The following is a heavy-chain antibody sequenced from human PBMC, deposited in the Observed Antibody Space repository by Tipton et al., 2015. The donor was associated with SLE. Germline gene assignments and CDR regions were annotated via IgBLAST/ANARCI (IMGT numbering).Heavy chain of an antibody. J-gene: IGHJ6*02. CDR1: GDSVSGDSAA. D-gene: IGHD2-8*01. CDR3: AKVYCTTANCHLYGMDV. CDR2: TYYRSKGYN. V-gene: IGHV6-1*01. Sequence: GLVKPSQTLSLTCDIPGDSVSGDSAAWNWIRQSPSRGLVWLGRTYYRSKGYNDYAESVKTRISLNPDTSKNQFFLHLNSVTPEDTAIYYCAKVYCTTANCHLYGMDVWGQETTVTVSS.